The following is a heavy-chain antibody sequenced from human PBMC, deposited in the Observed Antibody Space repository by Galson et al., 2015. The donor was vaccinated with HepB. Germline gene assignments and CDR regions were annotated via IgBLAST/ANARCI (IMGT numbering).Heavy chain of an antibody. J-gene: IGHJ3*02. Sequence: SCKASGYTFTSYYMHWVRQAPGQGLEWMGIINPSGGSTSYAQKFQGRVTMTRDTSTSTVYMELSNLRSEDTAVYYCARAGVTMIVVDDAFDIWGQGTMVTVSS. CDR3: ARAGVTMIVVDDAFDI. CDR1: GYTFTSYY. CDR2: INPSGGST. D-gene: IGHD3-22*01. V-gene: IGHV1-46*01.